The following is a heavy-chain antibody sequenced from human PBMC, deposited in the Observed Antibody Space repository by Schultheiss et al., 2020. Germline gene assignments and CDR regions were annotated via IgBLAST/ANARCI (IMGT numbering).Heavy chain of an antibody. CDR3: AREGSGFGRYMDV. CDR2: ISSSSSYT. Sequence: GGSLRLSCAASGFTVSSNYMSWVRQAPGKGLEWVSSISSSSSYTNYADSVKGRFTISRDNAKNSLYLQMNSLRAEDTAVYYCAREGSGFGRYMDVWGKGTTVTVSS. V-gene: IGHV3-11*06. CDR1: GFTVSSNY. D-gene: IGHD3-10*01. J-gene: IGHJ6*03.